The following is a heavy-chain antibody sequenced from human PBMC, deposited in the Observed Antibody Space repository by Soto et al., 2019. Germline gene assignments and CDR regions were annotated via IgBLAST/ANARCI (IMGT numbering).Heavy chain of an antibody. V-gene: IGHV1-18*01. Sequence: QVQLVQSGAEVKKPGASVKVSCKASGSTFTSYGISWVRQAPGQGLEGMGWISAYNGNTNYAQKLQGRVTMTTDTSTTTDYMELRILRSDATAVYYCASDSPPVDYWGQGTLVTVSS. CDR2: ISAYNGNT. CDR1: GSTFTSYG. CDR3: ASDSPPVDY. J-gene: IGHJ4*02.